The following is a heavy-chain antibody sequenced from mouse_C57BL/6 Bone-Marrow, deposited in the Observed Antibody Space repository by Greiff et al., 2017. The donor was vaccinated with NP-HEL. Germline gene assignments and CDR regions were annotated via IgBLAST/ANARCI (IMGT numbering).Heavy chain of an antibody. CDR1: GYTFTSYD. Sequence: QVQLQQSGPELVKPGASVKLSCKASGYTFTSYDINWVKQRPGQGLEWIGWFYPRVVRTKSNEKFKGKATWRVDTSSSTAYMELHSLTSEDSAVYFCARSDSNYPYWYFDVWGTGTTVTVSS. J-gene: IGHJ1*03. CDR2: FYPRVVRT. D-gene: IGHD2-5*01. CDR3: ARSDSNYPYWYFDV. V-gene: IGHV1-85*01.